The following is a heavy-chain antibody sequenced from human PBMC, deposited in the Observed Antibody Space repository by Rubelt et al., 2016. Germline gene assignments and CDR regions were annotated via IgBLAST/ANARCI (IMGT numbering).Heavy chain of an antibody. Sequence: QVYLQESGPGVVKPAETLSLRCTVSGGSISSGYYWGWIRQPPGKGLEWIGSIYHTGTTYYNPSLKSRITISVDTSKNQFFRRVMSETAADTAVYYCAREVAWGGARLFDSWGQGTLVTVSS. CDR2: IYHTGTT. CDR3: AREVAWGGARLFDS. J-gene: IGHJ4*02. V-gene: IGHV4-38-2*02. D-gene: IGHD3-16*01. CDR1: GGSISSGYY.